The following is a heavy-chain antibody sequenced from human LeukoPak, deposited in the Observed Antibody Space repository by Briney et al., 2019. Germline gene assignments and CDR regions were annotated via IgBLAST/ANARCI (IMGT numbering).Heavy chain of an antibody. CDR2: IHSDGIGT. J-gene: IGHJ4*02. Sequence: GGSLRLSCAASGFTSSSYWMHWIRQAPGKGLVWVSRIHSDGIGTSYADSVRGRFTISRDNAKNTLYLQMNSLRAEDTAVYYCARDQGSFDYWGQGTLVTVSS. CDR3: ARDQGSFDY. V-gene: IGHV3-74*01. CDR1: GFTSSSYW.